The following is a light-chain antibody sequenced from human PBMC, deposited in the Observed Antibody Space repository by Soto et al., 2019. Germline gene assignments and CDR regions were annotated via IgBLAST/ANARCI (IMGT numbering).Light chain of an antibody. V-gene: IGLV1-47*01. J-gene: IGLJ3*02. CDR2: RND. CDR3: ATRDDSLSGHWL. CDR1: SSNIGSNY. Sequence: QSVLTQPPSASGTPGQRVTISCSGSSSNIGSNYVNWYQHLPGTAPKLLIYRNDQRPSGVPDRFSGSKSGTSASLAISGLRSEDEADYHCATRDDSLSGHWLFGGGTKLTVL.